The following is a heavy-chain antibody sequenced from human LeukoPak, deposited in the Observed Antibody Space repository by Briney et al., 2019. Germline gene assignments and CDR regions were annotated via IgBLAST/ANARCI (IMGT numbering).Heavy chain of an antibody. Sequence: SETLSLTCGVYGGSFSGYWSWLRQPPGKGLEWIGEINHGGTTNYNPSLKSRVTISVDTSKNQFSLKLTSVTAVDTAVYYCARGADYPGPWGQGTLVTVSS. J-gene: IGHJ5*02. CDR1: GGSFSGY. CDR3: ARGADYPGP. V-gene: IGHV4-34*01. CDR2: INHGGTT. D-gene: IGHD3-16*01.